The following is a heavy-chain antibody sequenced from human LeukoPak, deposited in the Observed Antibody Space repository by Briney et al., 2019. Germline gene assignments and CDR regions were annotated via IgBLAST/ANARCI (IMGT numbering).Heavy chain of an antibody. Sequence: PSETLSLTCAVYGGSFSGYYWSWIRQPSGKGLECIGEINHSGRTNYNPSRKSRVTISVNPSKNQLSRRVGSVPAADTAVYFCARWKSGWYISYFDYWGKGTRVTVSS. D-gene: IGHD6-19*01. CDR2: INHSGRT. CDR1: GGSFSGYY. V-gene: IGHV4-34*01. CDR3: ARWKSGWYISYFDY. J-gene: IGHJ4*02.